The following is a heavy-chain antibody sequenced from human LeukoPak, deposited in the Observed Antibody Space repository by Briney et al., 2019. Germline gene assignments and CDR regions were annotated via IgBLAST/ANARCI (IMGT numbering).Heavy chain of an antibody. CDR1: GGSFSGYY. D-gene: IGHD3-3*01. Sequence: PSETLSLTCAVYGGSFSGYYWSWIRQPPGKGLEWIGEINHSGSTNYNPSLKSRVTISVDTSKNQFSLKLSSVTAADTAVYYCGTIFGVARNYNYYGMDVWGQGTTVTVSS. CDR2: INHSGST. J-gene: IGHJ6*02. V-gene: IGHV4-34*01. CDR3: GTIFGVARNYNYYGMDV.